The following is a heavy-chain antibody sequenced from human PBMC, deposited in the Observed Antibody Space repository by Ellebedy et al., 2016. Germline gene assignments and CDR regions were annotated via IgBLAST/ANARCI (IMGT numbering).Heavy chain of an antibody. V-gene: IGHV3-30-3*01. D-gene: IGHD3-10*01. CDR2: MSNNGNNI. J-gene: IGHJ4*02. CDR3: ARGSGPGSYRIDQ. Sequence: GGSLRLXCAASGFPFSNHACHWVRQAPGKGLEWVALMSNNGNNIQYADSVKGRFTISRDNANTMVFLQLNSLRVEDTAVYYCARGSGPGSYRIDQWGQGTLVTISS. CDR1: GFPFSNHA.